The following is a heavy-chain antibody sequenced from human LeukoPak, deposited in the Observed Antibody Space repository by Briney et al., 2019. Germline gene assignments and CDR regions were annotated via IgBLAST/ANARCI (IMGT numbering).Heavy chain of an antibody. CDR2: VSSSSSTI. D-gene: IGHD3-10*01. CDR1: GFTFSSYG. CDR3: ARDYYGSGSSYY. J-gene: IGHJ4*02. Sequence: GGSLRLSCAASGFTFSSYGMNWVRQAPGKGLEWVSYVSSSSSTIYYADSVKGRLTISRDNARNSLFLQMNSLRAEDTAVYYCARDYYGSGSSYYWGQGTLVTVSS. V-gene: IGHV3-48*04.